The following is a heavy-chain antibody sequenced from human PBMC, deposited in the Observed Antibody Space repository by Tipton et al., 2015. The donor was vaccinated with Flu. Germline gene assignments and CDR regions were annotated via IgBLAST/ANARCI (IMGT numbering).Heavy chain of an antibody. CDR2: ISYDGSNK. Sequence: SLRLSCAASGFTFSSYGMHWVRQAPGKGLEWVAVISYDGSNKYYADSVKGRFTISRDNSKNTLYLQMNSLRAEDTAVYYCAKDLGPDTAGGMDIWGQGTTVTVSS. CDR1: GFTFSSYG. D-gene: IGHD5-18*01. CDR3: AKDLGPDTAGGMDI. V-gene: IGHV3-30*18. J-gene: IGHJ6*02.